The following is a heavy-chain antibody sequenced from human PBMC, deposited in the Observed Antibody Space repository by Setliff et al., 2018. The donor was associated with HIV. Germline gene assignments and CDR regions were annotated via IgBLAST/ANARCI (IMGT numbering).Heavy chain of an antibody. V-gene: IGHV3-11*01. Sequence: GGSLRLSCAASGFTFSDYYMAWIRQAPGKGLEWISYISSSGNTMYYADSVKGRFTISRDNAKNSLYLQVNRLRAEDTAVYYCARFLRSGYNYVEGTALAYWGQGTLVTVSS. J-gene: IGHJ4*02. CDR3: ARFLRSGYNYVEGTALAY. CDR2: ISSSGNTM. D-gene: IGHD3-22*01. CDR1: GFTFSDYY.